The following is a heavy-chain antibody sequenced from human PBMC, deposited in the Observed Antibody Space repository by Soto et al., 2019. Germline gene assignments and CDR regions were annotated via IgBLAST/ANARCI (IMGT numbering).Heavy chain of an antibody. J-gene: IGHJ4*02. CDR2: INAGNGNT. CDR3: ARRIVVVTARDY. D-gene: IGHD2-21*02. Sequence: GASVKVSCKASGYTFTSYAMHWVRQAPGQRLEWMGWINAGNGNTKYSQKFQGRVTITRDTSASTAYMELSSLRSEDTAVYYCARRIVVVTARDYWGQGTLVTVSS. V-gene: IGHV1-3*01. CDR1: GYTFTSYA.